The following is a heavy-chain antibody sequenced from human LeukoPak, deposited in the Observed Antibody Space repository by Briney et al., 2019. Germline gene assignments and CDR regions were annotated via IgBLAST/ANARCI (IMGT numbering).Heavy chain of an antibody. D-gene: IGHD6-13*01. V-gene: IGHV4-61*01. CDR1: GGSISSSNW. CDR3: ARDRPGGSSLDY. J-gene: IGHJ4*02. Sequence: SGTLSLTCAVSGGSISSSNWWSWIRQPPGKGLEWIGYIYYTGSTNYNPSLRSRVTISVDTSKNQFSLKLSSVTAADTAVYYCARDRPGGSSLDYWGQGTLVTVSS. CDR2: IYYTGST.